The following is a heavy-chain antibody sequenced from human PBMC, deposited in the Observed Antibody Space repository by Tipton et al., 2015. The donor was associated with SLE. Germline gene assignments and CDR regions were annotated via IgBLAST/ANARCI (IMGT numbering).Heavy chain of an antibody. V-gene: IGHV3-9*01. D-gene: IGHD1-26*01. Sequence: SLRLSCAASGFTFDDYAMHWVRQAPGKGLEWVSGISWNSGSIGYADSVKGRFTISRDNAKNSLYLQMNSLRAEDTALYYCAKDRANSGSPWGGFDYWGQGTLVTVSS. J-gene: IGHJ4*02. CDR3: AKDRANSGSPWGGFDY. CDR2: ISWNSGSI. CDR1: GFTFDDYA.